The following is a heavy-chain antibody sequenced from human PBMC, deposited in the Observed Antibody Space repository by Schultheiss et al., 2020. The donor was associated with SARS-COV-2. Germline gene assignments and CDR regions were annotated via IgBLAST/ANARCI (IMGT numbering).Heavy chain of an antibody. CDR1: GGSISSYY. D-gene: IGHD6-19*01. V-gene: IGHV4-59*01. CDR3: ARLTQWLVLWYFDL. Sequence: SETLSLTCTVSGGSISSYYWSWIRQPPGKGLEWIGEINHSGSTNYNPSLKSRVTISVDTSKNQFSLKLSSVTAADTAVYYCARLTQWLVLWYFDLWGRGTLVTVSS. J-gene: IGHJ2*01. CDR2: INHSGST.